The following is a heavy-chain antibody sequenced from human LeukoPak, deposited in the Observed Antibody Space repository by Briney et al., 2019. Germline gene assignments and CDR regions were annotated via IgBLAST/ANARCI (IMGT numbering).Heavy chain of an antibody. CDR2: ISSSSSYI. V-gene: IGHV3-21*01. CDR3: TRGEYYDSSGYHEDYFDY. D-gene: IGHD3-22*01. J-gene: IGHJ4*02. Sequence: PGGSLRLSCAASGFTFSSYSMNWVRQAPGKGLEWVSSISSSSSYIYYADSVKGRFTISRDNAKNSLYLQMNSLRAEDTAVYYCTRGEYYDSSGYHEDYFDYWGQGTLVTVSS. CDR1: GFTFSSYS.